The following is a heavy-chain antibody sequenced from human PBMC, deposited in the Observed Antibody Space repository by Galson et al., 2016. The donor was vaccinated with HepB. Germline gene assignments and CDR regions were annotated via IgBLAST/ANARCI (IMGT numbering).Heavy chain of an antibody. Sequence: ETLSLTCAVSGVSINSNNWWGWIRQAPGKGLEWIGYIDYTGSTYYNPSVKSRVTMSVDTSKNQVSLKLRSVTAEDTAVYYCASGIAVTTSNSFWYFDLWGRGTLVTVSS. J-gene: IGHJ2*01. D-gene: IGHD3-10*01. CDR1: GVSINSNNW. V-gene: IGHV4-28*01. CDR2: IDYTGST. CDR3: ASGIAVTTSNSFWYFDL.